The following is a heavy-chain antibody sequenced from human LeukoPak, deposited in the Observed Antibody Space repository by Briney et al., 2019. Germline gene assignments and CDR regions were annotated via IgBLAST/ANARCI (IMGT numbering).Heavy chain of an antibody. CDR3: ARAAAPPHSFDY. J-gene: IGHJ4*02. CDR1: GGSFSGYY. CDR2: INHSGST. Sequence: SETLSLTCAVYGGSFSGYYWSWIRQPPGKGLEWIGEINHSGSTNYNPSLKSRVTISVDTSKNQFSLKPSSVTAADTAVYYCARAAAPPHSFDYWGQGTLVTVSS. V-gene: IGHV4-34*01. D-gene: IGHD6-13*01.